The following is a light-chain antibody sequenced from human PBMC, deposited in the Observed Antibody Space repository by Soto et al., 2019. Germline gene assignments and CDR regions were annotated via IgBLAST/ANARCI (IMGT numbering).Light chain of an antibody. V-gene: IGLV2-14*01. CDR3: SSYTFTSTLYV. CDR1: SSDVGGHNY. CDR2: EVT. Sequence: QSALTQPASVSGSPGQSITISCTGTSSDVGGHNYVAWYQQHPGKAPKLMIYEVTNRPSGVSSRFSGSKSGNTASMTISGLQAEDEADYYCSSYTFTSTLYVFGTGTKVTLL. J-gene: IGLJ1*01.